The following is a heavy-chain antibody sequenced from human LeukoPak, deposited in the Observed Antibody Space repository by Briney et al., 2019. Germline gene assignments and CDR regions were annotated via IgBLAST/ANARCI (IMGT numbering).Heavy chain of an antibody. D-gene: IGHD2-2*02. J-gene: IGHJ4*02. Sequence: GGSLRLSCAASGFIFSNYDMTWVRQGPGKGLEYVSSISRTGTYRFYTDSVKGRFTISRDNSKSTMFLQVNSLRAEDTAEYYCGLRYGDFFDFRGQGTLVTVAA. CDR2: ISRTGTYR. CDR1: GFIFSNYD. CDR3: GLRYGDFFDF. V-gene: IGHV3-23*01.